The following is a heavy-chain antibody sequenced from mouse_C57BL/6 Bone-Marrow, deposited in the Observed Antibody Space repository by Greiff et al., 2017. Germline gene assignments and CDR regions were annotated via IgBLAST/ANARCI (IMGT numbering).Heavy chain of an antibody. Sequence: VQLQQSGAELVRPGASVKLSCTASGFTIKDDYMHWVKQRPEQGLEWIGWIDPENGDTEYASKFQGKATITADTSSNTAYLQLSSLTSEDAAVYYCARPRGFDYWGQGTTLTVSS. CDR1: GFTIKDDY. CDR3: ARPRGFDY. CDR2: IDPENGDT. J-gene: IGHJ2*01. V-gene: IGHV14-4*01.